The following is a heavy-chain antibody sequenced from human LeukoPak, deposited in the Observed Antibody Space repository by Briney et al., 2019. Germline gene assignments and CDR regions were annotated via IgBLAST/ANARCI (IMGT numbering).Heavy chain of an antibody. CDR3: ASGYRFRN. D-gene: IGHD5-18*01. CDR1: GYPFTDYY. Sequence: ASVKVSCEASGYPFTDYYMHWVRQAPGQGLEWMGWINPNRGGTDYAQKFQGRVTMTRDTSISTAYMDLSRLRYDDTAVYYCASGYRFRNWGQGTLVTVSS. V-gene: IGHV1-2*02. CDR2: INPNRGGT. J-gene: IGHJ4*02.